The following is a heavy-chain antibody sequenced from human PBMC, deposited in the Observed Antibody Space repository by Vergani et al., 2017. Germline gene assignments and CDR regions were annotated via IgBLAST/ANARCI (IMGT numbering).Heavy chain of an antibody. CDR2: IYYSGST. V-gene: IGHV4-61*08. D-gene: IGHD1-26*01. J-gene: IGHJ4*02. Sequence: QVQLQESGPGLVKPSQTLSLTCTVSGGSISSGDYYWSWIRQPPGKGLEWIGYIYYSGSTNYNPSLKSRVTISVDTSKNQFALKLSSVTAADTAVYYWASSGARGPRRRAVGEEPDYWGQGTLVTVSS. CDR3: ASSGARGPRRRAVGEEPDY. CDR1: GGSISSGDYY.